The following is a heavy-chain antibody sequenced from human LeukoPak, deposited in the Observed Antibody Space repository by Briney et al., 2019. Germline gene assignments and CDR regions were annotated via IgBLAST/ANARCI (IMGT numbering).Heavy chain of an antibody. CDR1: VFTYRSYA. CDR2: ISYDGSDK. CDR3: ARAHYYDSSGYYSSYFDY. D-gene: IGHD3-22*01. Sequence: GGSLRLPCAASVFTYRSYALHWVPEAPGKGLEWVAVISYDGSDKYYADSVKCRFTISRDNSKNTLYLKMNSLRDEETAMYYCARAHYYDSSGYYSSYFDYWGQGTLVTVSS. J-gene: IGHJ4*02. V-gene: IGHV3-30-3*01.